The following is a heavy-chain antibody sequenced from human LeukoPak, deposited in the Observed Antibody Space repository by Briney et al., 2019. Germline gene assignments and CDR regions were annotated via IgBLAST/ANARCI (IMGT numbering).Heavy chain of an antibody. Sequence: GASVKVSCKASGYTFTSYGISWVRQAPGQGLEWMGWINAGNGNTKYSQKFQGRVTITRDTSASTAYMELSSLRSEDTAVYYCARDRGREELLWFGELSYWGQGTLVTVSS. CDR3: ARDRGREELLWFGELSY. J-gene: IGHJ4*02. CDR1: GYTFTSYG. CDR2: INAGNGNT. V-gene: IGHV1-3*01. D-gene: IGHD3-10*01.